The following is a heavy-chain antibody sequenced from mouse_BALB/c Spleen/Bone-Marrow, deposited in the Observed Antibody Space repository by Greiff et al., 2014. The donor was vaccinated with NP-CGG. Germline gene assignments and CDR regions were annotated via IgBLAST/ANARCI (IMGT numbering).Heavy chain of an antibody. J-gene: IGHJ4*01. Sequence: QVHVKQSGAELMKPWASVKISCKTTGYTFSSYWIEWVKQRPGHGLEWIGEILPGSGTTNYNEKFKGKATFTADTSSNTAYMQLSSLTSEDSAVYYCARSHYYGLYYAMDYWGQGTSVTVSS. V-gene: IGHV1-9*01. D-gene: IGHD1-1*01. CDR1: GYTFSSYW. CDR2: ILPGSGTT. CDR3: ARSHYYGLYYAMDY.